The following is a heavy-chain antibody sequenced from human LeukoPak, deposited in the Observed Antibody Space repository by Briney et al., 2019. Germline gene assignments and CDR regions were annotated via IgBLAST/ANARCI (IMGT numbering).Heavy chain of an antibody. CDR3: ARDQYYDFWSGSPFMDV. CDR2: ISSSGSTI. J-gene: IGHJ6*02. D-gene: IGHD3-3*01. CDR1: GFTFSSYA. Sequence: GGSLRLSCAASGFTFSSYAMSWIRQAPGKGLEWVSYISSSGSTIYYADSVKGRFTISRDNAKNSLYLQMNSLRAEDTAVYYCARDQYYDFWSGSPFMDVWGQGTTVTVSS. V-gene: IGHV3-11*01.